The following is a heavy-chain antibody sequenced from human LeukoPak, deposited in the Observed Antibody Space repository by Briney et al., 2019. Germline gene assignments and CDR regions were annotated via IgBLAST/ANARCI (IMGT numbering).Heavy chain of an antibody. V-gene: IGHV5-51*01. CDR1: GYRFTSYW. CDR3: ARVGATVYNWFDP. J-gene: IGHJ5*02. D-gene: IGHD1-26*01. CDR2: IYPGDSDT. Sequence: GESLKISCKGSGYRFTSYWIGWVRQLPGKGLEWMGIIYPGDSDTRYSPSFQGQVTISADKSISTAYLQWSSLKASDTAMYYCARVGATVYNWFDPWGQGTLVTVSS.